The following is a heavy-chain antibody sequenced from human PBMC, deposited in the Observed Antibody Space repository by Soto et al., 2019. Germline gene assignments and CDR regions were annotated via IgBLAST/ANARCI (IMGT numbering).Heavy chain of an antibody. CDR1: GYTFISHS. Sequence: ASVKVSCKSSGYTFISHSITWVRQAPGQGLEWMGRISAYNGNTNYAQKLQGRVTMTTDTSTSTAYMELRSLRSDDTAVYYCARGAFCGGAPGCRDMDVWGQGTTVTVSS. D-gene: IGHD2-21*01. CDR3: ARGAFCGGAPGCRDMDV. CDR2: ISAYNGNT. J-gene: IGHJ6*02. V-gene: IGHV1-18*01.